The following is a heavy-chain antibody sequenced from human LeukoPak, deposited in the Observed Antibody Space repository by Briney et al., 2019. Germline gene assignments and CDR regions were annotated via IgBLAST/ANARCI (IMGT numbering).Heavy chain of an antibody. V-gene: IGHV4-34*01. CDR2: INQSGST. CDR1: GGSFSGYF. J-gene: IGHJ4*02. D-gene: IGHD4-17*01. CDR3: ARVGDYGDFRIDS. Sequence: PSETLSLTCAVYGGSFSGYFWSWIRQPPGKGLEWIGKINQSGSTNYNPSLKSRVTISVDTSKNQFSLKLSSVTAADTAVYYCARVGDYGDFRIDSWGQGTLVTVSS.